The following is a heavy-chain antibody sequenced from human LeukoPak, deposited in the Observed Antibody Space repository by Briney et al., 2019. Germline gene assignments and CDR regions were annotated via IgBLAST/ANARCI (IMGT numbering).Heavy chain of an antibody. D-gene: IGHD6-13*01. V-gene: IGHV1-2*02. CDR2: INPNSGGT. CDR3: ARDPEIAAAGGY. CDR1: GYTFTSYY. Sequence: ASVKVSCKASGYTFTSYYMHWVRQAPGQGLEWMGWINPNSGGTNYAQKFQGRVTMTRDTSISTAYMELSRLRSDDTAVYYCARDPEIAAAGGYWGQGTLVTVSS. J-gene: IGHJ4*02.